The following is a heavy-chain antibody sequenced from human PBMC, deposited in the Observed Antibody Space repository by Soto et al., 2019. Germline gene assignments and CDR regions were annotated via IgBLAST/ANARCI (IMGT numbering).Heavy chain of an antibody. CDR1: GGSISSSSYY. J-gene: IGHJ5*02. CDR3: ARRVQPYGGWFDP. D-gene: IGHD3-16*01. CDR2: IYYSGST. Sequence: QLQLQESGPGLVKPSETLSLTCTVSGGSISSSSYYWGWIRQPPGKGLEWIGSIYYSGSTYYNPSLKSRVTISVDTSKNQFSLKLSSVTAADTAVYYCARRVQPYGGWFDPWGQGTLVTVSS. V-gene: IGHV4-39*01.